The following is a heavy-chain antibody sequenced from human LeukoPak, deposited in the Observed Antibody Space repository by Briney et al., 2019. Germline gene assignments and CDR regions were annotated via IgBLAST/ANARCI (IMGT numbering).Heavy chain of an antibody. CDR3: ARRLPYYGMDV. Sequence: PGGSLRLSCAASGFTFSSHEIHWVRQAPGKGLEWVSKIGGIGSIMYADSVKGRFTISTDSAKSSVYQQMNSLRAEDTAVYYCARRLPYYGMDVWGQGTTVTVSS. CDR2: IGGIGSI. V-gene: IGHV3-48*03. CDR1: GFTFSSHE. J-gene: IGHJ6*02.